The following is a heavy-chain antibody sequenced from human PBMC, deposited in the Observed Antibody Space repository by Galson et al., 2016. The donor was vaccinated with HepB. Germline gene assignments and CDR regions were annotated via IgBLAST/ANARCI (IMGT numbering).Heavy chain of an antibody. D-gene: IGHD3-10*01. CDR2: INTDTGSP. CDR1: GYSFTTYP. J-gene: IGHJ4*02. Sequence: SVKVSCKASGYSFTTYPIYWVRQAPGQGLEWMGWINTDTGSPAYAQGFTGRYVFSLDSSVSTAYLQIINLKTEDTAVYFCASGSGSSLAFWGQGSLVTVSS. V-gene: IGHV7-4-1*02. CDR3: ASGSGSSLAF.